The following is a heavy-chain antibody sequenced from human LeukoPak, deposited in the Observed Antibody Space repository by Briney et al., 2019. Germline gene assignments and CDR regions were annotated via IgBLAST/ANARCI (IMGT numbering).Heavy chain of an antibody. V-gene: IGHV3-48*01. J-gene: IGHJ6*03. D-gene: IGHD2-2*01. CDR2: ISSSSSTI. Sequence: GGSLRLSCAASGFTFSSYSMNWVRQAPGKGLEWVSYISSSSSTIYYADSVKGRFTISRDNAKNSLYLQMNSLRAEDTAVYYCAALDIVVVPAYYYYYMDVWGKGTTVTVSS. CDR3: AALDIVVVPAYYYYYMDV. CDR1: GFTFSSYS.